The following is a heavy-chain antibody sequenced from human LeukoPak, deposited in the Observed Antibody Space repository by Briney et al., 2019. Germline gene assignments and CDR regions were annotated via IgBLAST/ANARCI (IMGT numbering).Heavy chain of an antibody. Sequence: SETLSLTCAVYGGSFSGYYWSWIRQPPGKGLEWIGEINHSGSTNYNPSLKSRVTISVDTSKNQFSLKLSSVTAADTAVYYCARATVVTPNGVFILSSYNWLDPWGQGTLVTVSS. V-gene: IGHV4-34*01. D-gene: IGHD4-23*01. CDR1: GGSFSGYY. CDR3: ARATVVTPNGVFILSSYNWLDP. CDR2: INHSGST. J-gene: IGHJ5*02.